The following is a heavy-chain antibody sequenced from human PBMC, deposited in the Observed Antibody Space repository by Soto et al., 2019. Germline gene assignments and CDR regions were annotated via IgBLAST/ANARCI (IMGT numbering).Heavy chain of an antibody. Sequence: GSRRIRQAPGKGLEWVAVISHDGSNKYFADSVKGRFTISRDNSQNTLYLQMNSLETEDIAVYYCSRGYDQYFTSRVQGTLVIVTS. CDR2: ISHDGSNK. CDR3: SRGYDQYFTS. D-gene: IGHD3-3*01. CDR1: G. J-gene: IGHJ4*02. V-gene: IGHV3-30*04.